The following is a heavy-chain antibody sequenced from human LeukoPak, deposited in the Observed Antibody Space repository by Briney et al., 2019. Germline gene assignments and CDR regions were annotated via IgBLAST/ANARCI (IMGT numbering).Heavy chain of an antibody. D-gene: IGHD3-3*01. V-gene: IGHV3-7*01. CDR2: IKQDGSEK. Sequence: GGSLRLSCGASGFTFSTYWMSWVRQAPGKGLEWVANIKQDGSEKYYVDSVKGRFTISRDNAKNSLYLQMNSLRAEDTAVYYCARERQNKDFWSGGDYWGQGTLVPVSS. CDR3: ARERQNKDFWSGGDY. J-gene: IGHJ4*02. CDR1: GFTFSTYW.